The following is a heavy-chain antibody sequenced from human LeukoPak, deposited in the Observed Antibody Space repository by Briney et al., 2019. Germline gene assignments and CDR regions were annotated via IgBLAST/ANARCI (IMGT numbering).Heavy chain of an antibody. CDR3: ASQDDFWSGYFRD. V-gene: IGHV4-59*01. Sequence: PSETLSLTCTVSGVSISSYYWSWIRQPPGKGLEWIGYIYYSGSTNYNPSLKSRVTISVDTSKNQFSLKLSSVTAADTAVYYCASQDDFWSGYFRDWGQGTLVTVSS. CDR1: GVSISSYY. J-gene: IGHJ4*02. CDR2: IYYSGST. D-gene: IGHD3-3*01.